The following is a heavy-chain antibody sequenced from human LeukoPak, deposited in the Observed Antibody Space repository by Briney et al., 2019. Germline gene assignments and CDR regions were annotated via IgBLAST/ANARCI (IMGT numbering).Heavy chain of an antibody. Sequence: PSETLSLTCSVSGGSITNSYWSWIRQPPGKGLEWIGYIYYTGSTTYNPSYKSRVTISVDTSKNQVSLQLSSVTAADTAVYYCARSYGSGNYFDYWGQGTLVTVSS. J-gene: IGHJ4*02. CDR3: ARSYGSGNYFDY. D-gene: IGHD3-10*01. V-gene: IGHV4-59*12. CDR1: GGSITNSY. CDR2: IYYTGST.